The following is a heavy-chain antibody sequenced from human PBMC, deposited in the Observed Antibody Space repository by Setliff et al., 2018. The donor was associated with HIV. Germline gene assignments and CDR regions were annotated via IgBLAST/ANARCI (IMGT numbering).Heavy chain of an antibody. Sequence: GASVKVSCKASGYTLTSNYMHWVRQAPGQGLEWMGGTMPISGTPNYAQKFQGRVTITADESTNTAYMELSSLRSEDTAVYYCADTLGYCSRTNCMYDYWGQGTLVTVSS. CDR3: ADTLGYCSRTNCMYDY. D-gene: IGHD2-2*01. J-gene: IGHJ4*02. CDR1: GYTLTSNY. V-gene: IGHV1-69*13. CDR2: TMPISGTP.